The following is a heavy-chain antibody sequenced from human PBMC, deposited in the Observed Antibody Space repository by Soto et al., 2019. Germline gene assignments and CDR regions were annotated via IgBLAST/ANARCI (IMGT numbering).Heavy chain of an antibody. CDR2: INHSGST. CDR1: GGSFSGYY. J-gene: IGHJ4*02. V-gene: IGHV4-34*01. CDR3: ARTYYDVRSGYYAVFDY. Sequence: SETLSRTCAVYGGSFSGYYWSWIRQPPGKGLEWIREINHSGSTNYNPSLKSRVTISVDTSKNQFSLKLSSVTAADTAVYYCARTYYDVRSGYYAVFDYWGQGTLVTVSS. D-gene: IGHD3-3*01.